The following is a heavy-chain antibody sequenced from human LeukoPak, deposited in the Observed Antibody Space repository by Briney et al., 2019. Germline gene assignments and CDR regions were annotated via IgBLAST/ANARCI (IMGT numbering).Heavy chain of an antibody. CDR3: ARDLVYDYYDSSGYGFQH. J-gene: IGHJ1*01. V-gene: IGHV1-18*01. CDR2: ISAYNGNT. Sequence: ASVKVSCKASGYTFTSYGISWVRQAPGQGLEWMGWISAYNGNTNYAQKLQGRVTMTTDTSTSTAYMELRSLRSDDTAVYYCARDLVYDYYDSSGYGFQHWGQGTLVTVSS. CDR1: GYTFTSYG. D-gene: IGHD3-22*01.